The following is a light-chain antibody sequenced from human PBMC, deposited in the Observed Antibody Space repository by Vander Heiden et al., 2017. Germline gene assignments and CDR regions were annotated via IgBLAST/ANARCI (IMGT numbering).Light chain of an antibody. Sequence: EIVLTQSPGTLSLSPGERATLSCRASQSVIRSYLAWYQQKPGQAPRLLIYGASSRATGIPDRFSGSESGTDFTLTISRLEPEDFAVYYCQQYGSSPPTFGQGTKVEIK. CDR2: GAS. V-gene: IGKV3-20*01. CDR3: QQYGSSPPT. J-gene: IGKJ1*01. CDR1: QSVIRSY.